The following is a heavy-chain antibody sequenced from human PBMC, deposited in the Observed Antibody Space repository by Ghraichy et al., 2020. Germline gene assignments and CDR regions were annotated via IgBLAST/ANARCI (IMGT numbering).Heavy chain of an antibody. CDR3: AKGAPTVPRSCLEI. Sequence: GGSLRLSCTASGFIFSTYWMTWVRQAPGKGLEWVGNIKEDGSEKNYVDSVKGRFTISIDNAKNSVYLQMNSLRVDDMAVYYCAKGAPTVPRSCLEIWGQGAIFTVSS. D-gene: IGHD4-17*01. CDR1: GFIFSTYW. V-gene: IGHV3-7*01. CDR2: IKEDGSEK. J-gene: IGHJ3*02.